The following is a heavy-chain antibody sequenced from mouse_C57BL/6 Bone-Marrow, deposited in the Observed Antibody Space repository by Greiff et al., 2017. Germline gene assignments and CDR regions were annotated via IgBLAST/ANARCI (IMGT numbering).Heavy chain of an antibody. D-gene: IGHD1-1*01. CDR1: GCTFSSYA. J-gene: IGHJ1*03. Sequence: EVQRVESGGGLVKPGGSLKLSCAASGCTFSSYAMTWVRQTPEKRLEWVATICDGGSYTYYPDNVKGRFTISRDNSKNNLYLQMSHLKSEDTAMYYCARGAYGSSYGYFDVWGTGTTVTGTS. CDR3: ARGAYGSSYGYFDV. V-gene: IGHV5-4*01. CDR2: ICDGGSYT.